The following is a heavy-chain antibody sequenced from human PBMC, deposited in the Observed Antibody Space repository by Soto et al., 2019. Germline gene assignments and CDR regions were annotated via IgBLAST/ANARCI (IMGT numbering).Heavy chain of an antibody. J-gene: IGHJ4*02. D-gene: IGHD3-22*01. V-gene: IGHV3-7*01. CDR1: GFTFSSYW. Sequence: GGSLRLFCAASGFTFSSYWMSWVRQAPGKGLEWVANIKQDGSEKYYVDSVKGRFTISRDNAKNSLYLQMNSLRAEDTAVYYCARDSYQYYYDSSGTFDYWGQGTLVTVSS. CDR2: IKQDGSEK. CDR3: ARDSYQYYYDSSGTFDY.